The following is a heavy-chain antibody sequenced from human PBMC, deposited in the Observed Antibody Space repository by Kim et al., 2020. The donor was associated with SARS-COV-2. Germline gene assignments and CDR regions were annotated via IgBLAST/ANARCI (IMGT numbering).Heavy chain of an antibody. CDR3: AKDSSSSKYHFDY. D-gene: IGHD6-6*01. V-gene: IGHV3-33*06. Sequence: GGSLRLSCAASGFTFSSYGMHWVRQAPGKGLEWVAVIWYDGSNKYYADSVKGRFTISRDNSKNTLYLQMNSLRAEDTAVYYCAKDSSSSKYHFDYWGQGTLVTVSS. CDR2: IWYDGSNK. J-gene: IGHJ4*02. CDR1: GFTFSSYG.